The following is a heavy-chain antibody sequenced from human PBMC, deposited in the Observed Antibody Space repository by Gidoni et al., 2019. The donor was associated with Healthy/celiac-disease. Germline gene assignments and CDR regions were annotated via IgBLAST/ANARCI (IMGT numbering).Heavy chain of an antibody. Sequence: QVQLQESGPGLVKPSETLSLTCTVSGGSISSYYWSWIRQPPGKGLEWIGYIYYSGSTNYNPSLKSRVTISVDTSKNQFSLKLSSVTAADTAVYYCARGEQIGLGWFDPWGQGTLVTVSS. D-gene: IGHD1-26*01. CDR3: ARGEQIGLGWFDP. CDR1: GGSISSYY. CDR2: IYYSGST. J-gene: IGHJ5*02. V-gene: IGHV4-59*01.